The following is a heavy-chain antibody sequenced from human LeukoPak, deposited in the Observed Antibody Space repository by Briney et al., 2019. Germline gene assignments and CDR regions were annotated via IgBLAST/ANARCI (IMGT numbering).Heavy chain of an antibody. CDR1: GGSLSSYY. CDR2: IYYSGST. V-gene: IGHV4-59*01. D-gene: IGHD6-6*01. CDR3: ARDGWGYSSSSGWFDP. J-gene: IGHJ5*02. Sequence: SETLSLTCTVSGGSLSSYYWSWIRQPPGKGLEWIGYIYYSGSTNYNPSLKSRVTISVDTSKNQFSLKLSSVTAADTAVYYCARDGWGYSSSSGWFDPWGQGTLVTVSS.